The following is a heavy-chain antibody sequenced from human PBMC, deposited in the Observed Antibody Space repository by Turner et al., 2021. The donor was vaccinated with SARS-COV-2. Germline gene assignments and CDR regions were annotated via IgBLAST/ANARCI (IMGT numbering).Heavy chain of an antibody. V-gene: IGHV3-53*01. J-gene: IGHJ6*02. CDR2: IYSGGST. CDR1: GLTVSSNY. CDR3: ARDLMEVGGMDV. D-gene: IGHD3-3*01. Sequence: EVQLVESGGGLLQRGGSLRLSCAASGLTVSSNYMSWVRQAPGKGLEWVSVIYSGGSTYYADSVKGRFTISRDNSKNTLYLQMNSLRAEDTAVYYCARDLMEVGGMDVWGQGTTVTVS.